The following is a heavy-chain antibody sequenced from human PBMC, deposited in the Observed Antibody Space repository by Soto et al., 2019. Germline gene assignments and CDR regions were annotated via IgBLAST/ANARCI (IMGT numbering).Heavy chain of an antibody. V-gene: IGHV3-13*04. Sequence: PGGSLRLSCAASGFTFSSYDMHWVRQATGKGLEWVSAIGSAGDTYYPGSVKGRFTISRENAKNSLYLQMNSLRAGDTAVYYCARVRDCSGGSCYGWGAFDIWGQGTMVTVS. CDR2: IGSAGDT. CDR3: ARVRDCSGGSCYGWGAFDI. J-gene: IGHJ3*02. D-gene: IGHD2-15*01. CDR1: GFTFSSYD.